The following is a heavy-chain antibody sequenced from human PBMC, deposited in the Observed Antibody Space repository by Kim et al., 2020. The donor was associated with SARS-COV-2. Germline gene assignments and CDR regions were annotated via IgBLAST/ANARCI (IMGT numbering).Heavy chain of an antibody. CDR1: GFTFSSYE. V-gene: IGHV3-48*03. Sequence: GGSLRLSCAASGFTFSSYEMNWVRQAPGKGLEWVSYISSSGSTIYYADSVKGRFTISRDNAKNSLYLQMNSLRAEDTAVYYCARERPEWELPFGYWGQGTLVTVSS. CDR2: ISSSGSTI. CDR3: ARERPEWELPFGY. J-gene: IGHJ4*02. D-gene: IGHD1-26*01.